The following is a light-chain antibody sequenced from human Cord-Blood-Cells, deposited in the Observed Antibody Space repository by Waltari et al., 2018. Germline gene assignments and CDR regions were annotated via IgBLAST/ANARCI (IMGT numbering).Light chain of an antibody. J-gene: IGKJ3*01. CDR2: AAS. CDR3: QQSYSTPRT. Sequence: DIQMTQSPSSLSASVGDRVTITCRASQSISSYLNWYQLKPGKAPKLLIYAASSLQSGVPSRFSGSGSVTDFTLTISSLQPEDFATYYCQQSYSTPRTFGPGTKVDIK. CDR1: QSISSY. V-gene: IGKV1-39*01.